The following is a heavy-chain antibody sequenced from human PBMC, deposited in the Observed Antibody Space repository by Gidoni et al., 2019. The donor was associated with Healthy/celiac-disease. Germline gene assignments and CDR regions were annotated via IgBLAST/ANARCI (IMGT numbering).Heavy chain of an antibody. CDR1: GFTFSSYG. CDR3: AKDGTYSSSWYEVRYYYYGMDV. CDR2: IRYDGSNK. V-gene: IGHV3-30*02. Sequence: QVQLVESGGGVVQPGGSLRLSCAASGFTFSSYGMHWVRQAPGKGLEWVAFIRYDGSNKYYADSVKGRFTISRDNSKNTLYLQMNSLRAEDTAVYYCAKDGTYSSSWYEVRYYYYGMDVWGQGTTVTVSS. J-gene: IGHJ6*02. D-gene: IGHD6-13*01.